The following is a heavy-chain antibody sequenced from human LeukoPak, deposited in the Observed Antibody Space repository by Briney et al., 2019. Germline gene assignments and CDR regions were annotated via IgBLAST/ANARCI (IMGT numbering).Heavy chain of an antibody. CDR3: ARETVYRFGESFDY. CDR1: GEFFSGYY. V-gene: IGHV4-4*07. CDR2: IYTSGST. J-gene: IGHJ4*02. Sequence: SETLSLTCDVYGEFFSGYYWSWIRQPAGKGLEWIGRIYTSGSTNYNPSLKSRVTMSVDTSKNQFSLKLSSVTAADTAVYYCARETVYRFGESFDYWGQGTLVTVSS. D-gene: IGHD3-10*01.